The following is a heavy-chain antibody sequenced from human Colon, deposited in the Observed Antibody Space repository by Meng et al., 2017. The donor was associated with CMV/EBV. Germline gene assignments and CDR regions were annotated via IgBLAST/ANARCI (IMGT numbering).Heavy chain of an antibody. J-gene: IGHJ4*01. Sequence: GESLKISCAASGFTFSRSEMTWVRQAPGKGLEWIAYISATGGTTYYADSVRGRITIPRDNTKNSQYLQMNSLRAEDTAVYFCASVNFDYYYFEYWGQGALVTVSS. V-gene: IGHV3-48*03. D-gene: IGHD1-26*01. CDR1: GFTFSRSE. CDR2: ISATGGTT. CDR3: ASVNFDYYYFEY.